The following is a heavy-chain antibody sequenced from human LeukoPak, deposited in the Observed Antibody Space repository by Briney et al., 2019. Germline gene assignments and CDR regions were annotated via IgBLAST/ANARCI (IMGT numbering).Heavy chain of an antibody. Sequence: SETLSLTCTVSGGSINSNYWTWIRQPAGKGLEWIGRISTSGITNYSPSLKSRVTISLDKSKNQFSLILASVTAADTALYYCAREASIAAAGWIFDYWGQGTLVTVSS. V-gene: IGHV4-4*07. J-gene: IGHJ4*02. D-gene: IGHD6-13*01. CDR1: GGSINSNY. CDR2: ISTSGIT. CDR3: AREASIAAAGWIFDY.